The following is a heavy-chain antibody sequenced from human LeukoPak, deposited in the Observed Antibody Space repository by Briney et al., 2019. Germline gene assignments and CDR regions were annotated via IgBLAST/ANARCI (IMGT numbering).Heavy chain of an antibody. CDR3: TRDKYANGYYGGDY. V-gene: IGHV1-18*01. CDR1: GYAFTHYG. J-gene: IGHJ4*02. Sequence: ASVKVSCKASGYAFTHYGISWVRQAPGQGLEWMGWISAYNGNTQYAQKLQGRVTMTTDSSTSTAYMELRSLRSDDTAVYYCTRDKYANGYYGGDYWGQGTLVTVSS. D-gene: IGHD1-26*01. CDR2: ISAYNGNT.